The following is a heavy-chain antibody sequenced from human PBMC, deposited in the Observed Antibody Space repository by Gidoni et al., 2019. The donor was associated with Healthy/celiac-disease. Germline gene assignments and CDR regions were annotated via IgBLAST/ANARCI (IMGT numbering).Heavy chain of an antibody. CDR1: GFPFSSYE. J-gene: IGHJ4*02. V-gene: IGHV3-48*03. Sequence: EVQLVESGGGLVQPGGSLRLSGAASGFPFSSYEMNWVRQAPGKGLVWVSYISSSGRNIYYADSVKGRFTISRDNAKNSLYLQMNSLRAEDTAVYYCARVEWAYSSSYYWGQGTLVTVSS. CDR3: ARVEWAYSSSYY. CDR2: ISSSGRNI. D-gene: IGHD6-6*01.